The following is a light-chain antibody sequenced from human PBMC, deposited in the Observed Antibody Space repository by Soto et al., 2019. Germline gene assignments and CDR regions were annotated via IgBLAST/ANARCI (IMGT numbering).Light chain of an antibody. V-gene: IGKV3-20*01. CDR2: GAS. J-gene: IGKJ1*01. Sequence: EIVLTQSPGTLSLSPAERASLSCRASQSVGSTYLAWYQQKPGQAPRLLIYGASSRATGIADRFSGSGSGTDFTLTISRLEPEDFAMYYCQQYGSSPKTFGQGTKVDIK. CDR3: QQYGSSPKT. CDR1: QSVGSTY.